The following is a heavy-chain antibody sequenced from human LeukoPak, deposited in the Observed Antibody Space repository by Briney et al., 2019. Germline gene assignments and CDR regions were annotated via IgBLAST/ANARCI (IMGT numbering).Heavy chain of an antibody. CDR2: IFYSGRT. CDR1: GGSINDYF. D-gene: IGHD2-21*02. J-gene: IGHJ4*02. CDR3: ARSRGWGSDNDRFSADFDY. Sequence: SETLSLTCTVSGGSINDYFWSWIRQPPRKGLEWIGHIFYSGRTHYNPSLKSRVTISLDTSKNQISLKLNSVTVADTAVYYCARSRGWGSDNDRFSADFDYWGQGTLVTVSS. V-gene: IGHV4-59*01.